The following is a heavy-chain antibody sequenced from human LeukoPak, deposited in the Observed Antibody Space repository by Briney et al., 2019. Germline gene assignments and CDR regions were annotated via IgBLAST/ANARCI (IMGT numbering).Heavy chain of an antibody. CDR1: GFTFSNYA. CDR3: AKADGYGGYDPLPLGY. D-gene: IGHD5-12*01. Sequence: GGSLRLSCAASGFTFSNYAMSWVRQAPGKGLEWVSDISGSGSGTYYADSVKGRFTISRDNSKNTLYLQMNSLRAEDTAVYHCAKADGYGGYDPLPLGYWGQGTLVTVSS. CDR2: ISGSGSGT. J-gene: IGHJ4*02. V-gene: IGHV3-23*01.